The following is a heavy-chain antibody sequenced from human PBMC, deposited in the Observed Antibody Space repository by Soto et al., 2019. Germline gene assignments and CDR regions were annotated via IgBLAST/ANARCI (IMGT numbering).Heavy chain of an antibody. CDR2: IWYDGSNK. Sequence: QVQLVESGGGVVQPGRSLRLSCAASGFTFSSYGMHWVRQAPGKGLEWVAVIWYDGSNKYYADSVKGRFTISRDNSKNTVYQQMNSLRAEDTAVYYCEREDEGWPDYWGQGTLVTVSS. CDR1: GFTFSSYG. CDR3: EREDEGWPDY. J-gene: IGHJ4*01. V-gene: IGHV3-33*01. D-gene: IGHD2-15*01.